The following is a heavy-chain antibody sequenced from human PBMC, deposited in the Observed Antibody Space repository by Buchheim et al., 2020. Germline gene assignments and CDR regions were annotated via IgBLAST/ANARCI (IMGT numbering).Heavy chain of an antibody. CDR2: IWYDGTIK. CDR1: GFTFSSHG. CDR3: ARDGGNYDYYGMDV. J-gene: IGHJ6*02. Sequence: QVQLVESGGGVVQPGRSLRLSCAASGFTFSSHGMHWVRQAPGKGLEWVAVIWYDGTIKYYADSVKGRFTISRDNPKNTLYLQMNSLRAEDTAVYYCARDGGNYDYYGMDVWGQGTT. D-gene: IGHD1-26*01. V-gene: IGHV3-33*01.